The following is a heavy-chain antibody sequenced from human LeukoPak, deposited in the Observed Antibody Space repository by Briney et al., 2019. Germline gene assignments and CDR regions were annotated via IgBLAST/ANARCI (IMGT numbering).Heavy chain of an antibody. D-gene: IGHD1-26*01. CDR1: GFTFSSYG. CDR2: ISGSGGSA. J-gene: IGHJ4*02. Sequence: GGSLRLSCAASGFTFSSYGMSWVRQAPGKGLEWVSAISGSGGSAYYADSVKGRFTISRDNSKNTLYLQMNSLRAEDTAVYYCAKDRYRGKESGSYSDYWGQGTLVTVSS. V-gene: IGHV3-23*01. CDR3: AKDRYRGKESGSYSDY.